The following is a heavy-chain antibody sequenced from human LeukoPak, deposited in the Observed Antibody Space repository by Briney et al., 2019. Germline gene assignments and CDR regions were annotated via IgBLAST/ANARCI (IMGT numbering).Heavy chain of an antibody. CDR3: ANHLACGSTTCPSFDS. D-gene: IGHD2-2*01. J-gene: IGHJ4*02. Sequence: PGGSLRLSCAASGFTFSSYSMNWVRQAPGKGLEWVSGISWNSGSIGYADSVKGRFTISRDNAKNSLFLQMNNLRAEDTAVYYCANHLACGSTTCPSFDSWGQGTLVTVSS. V-gene: IGHV3-48*04. CDR2: ISWNSGSI. CDR1: GFTFSSYS.